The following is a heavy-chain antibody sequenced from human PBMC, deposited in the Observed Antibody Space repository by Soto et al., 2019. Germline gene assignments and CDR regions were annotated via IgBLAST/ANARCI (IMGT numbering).Heavy chain of an antibody. CDR2: IYYSGST. Sequence: SETLSLTCTVSGGSISSGDYYWSWIRQPPGKGLEWIGYIYYSGSTYYNPSLKSRVTISVDTSKNQFSLKLSSVTAADTTVYYCAREGCSSTSCLGMDVWGQGTTVAVSS. CDR1: GGSISSGDYY. V-gene: IGHV4-30-4*01. J-gene: IGHJ6*02. D-gene: IGHD2-2*01. CDR3: AREGCSSTSCLGMDV.